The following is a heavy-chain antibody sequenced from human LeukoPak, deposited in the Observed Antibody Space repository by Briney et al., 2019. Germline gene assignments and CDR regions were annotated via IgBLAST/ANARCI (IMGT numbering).Heavy chain of an antibody. V-gene: IGHV3-7*01. CDR2: IKQDGSEK. J-gene: IGHJ5*02. Sequence: GGSLRLSCAASGFTFSSYWMSWVRQAPGKGREWVANIKQDGSEKYYVDSVKGRFTISRDNAKNSLYLQMNSLRAEDTAVYYCAREPIVVVPAAMRENWFDPWGQGTLVTVSS. CDR3: AREPIVVVPAAMRENWFDP. CDR1: GFTFSSYW. D-gene: IGHD2-2*01.